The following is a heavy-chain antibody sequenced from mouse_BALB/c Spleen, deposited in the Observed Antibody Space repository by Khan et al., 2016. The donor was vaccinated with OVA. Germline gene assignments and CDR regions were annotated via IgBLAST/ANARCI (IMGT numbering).Heavy chain of an antibody. V-gene: IGHV5-6*01. Sequence: EVQLVESGGDLVKPGGSLKLSCAASGFTFSSYGMSWVRQTPDKRLEWVATISSGGDYTYYPDSVKGRFTISRDNAKNTLYLQMSSLKSEDTAMYYWASHLTGSFAYWCQGTLVTVSA. CDR3: ASHLTGSFAY. CDR2: ISSGGDYT. J-gene: IGHJ3*01. D-gene: IGHD4-1*01. CDR1: GFTFSSYG.